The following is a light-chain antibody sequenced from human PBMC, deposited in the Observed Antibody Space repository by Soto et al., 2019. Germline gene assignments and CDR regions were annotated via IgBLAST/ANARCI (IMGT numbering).Light chain of an antibody. CDR3: QQYGMSPLT. Sequence: EIVLTQSPGTLSLSPGERATLSCRASQSVSSGLLAWYQQKPGQAPRLLRYAASSRAAGIPDRFGGSGSGTDFTLTISRLEPEDFAVYYCQQYGMSPLTFGGATKVDIK. CDR1: QSVSSGL. CDR2: AAS. J-gene: IGKJ4*01. V-gene: IGKV3-20*01.